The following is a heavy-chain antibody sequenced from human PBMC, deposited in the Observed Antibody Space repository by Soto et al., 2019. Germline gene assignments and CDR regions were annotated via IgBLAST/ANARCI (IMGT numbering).Heavy chain of an antibody. Sequence: GGSLRLSCAASVFTVSSNYMSWVRQAPGKGLEWVSVIYSGGSTYYADSVKGRFTISRDNSKNTLYLQMNSLRAEDTAVYYCARDQVLRYFDWLPETYYYYGMDVWGQGTTVTVSS. V-gene: IGHV3-53*01. CDR1: VFTVSSNY. J-gene: IGHJ6*02. D-gene: IGHD3-9*01. CDR2: IYSGGST. CDR3: ARDQVLRYFDWLPETYYYYGMDV.